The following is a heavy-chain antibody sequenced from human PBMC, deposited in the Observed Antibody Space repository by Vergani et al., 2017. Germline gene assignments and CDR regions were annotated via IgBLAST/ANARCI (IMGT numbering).Heavy chain of an antibody. CDR2: INHSGST. D-gene: IGHD3-9*01. Sequence: QVQLQESGPGLVKPSETLSLTCTVSGYSISSGYYWSWIRQPPGKGLEWIGEINHSGSTNYNPSLKSRVTISVDTSKNQFSLELSSVTAADTAVYYCAXMGLRYFDWLGMDGMDVWGQGTTVTVSS. J-gene: IGHJ6*02. V-gene: IGHV4-38-2*02. CDR3: AXMGLRYFDWLGMDGMDV. CDR1: GYSISSGYY.